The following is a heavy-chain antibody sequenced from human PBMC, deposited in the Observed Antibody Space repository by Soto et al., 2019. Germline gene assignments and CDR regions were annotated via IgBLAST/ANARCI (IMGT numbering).Heavy chain of an antibody. V-gene: IGHV4-30-4*01. J-gene: IGHJ6*02. CDR1: GGSISSGDYY. CDR3: ARDLEGGCSGGICYSVYYYGMDV. Sequence: QVQLQESGPGLVKPSQTLSLTCTVSGGSISSGDYYWSWIRQPPGKGLEWIGYIYYSGSTYYNPSLKNRVTISVDTSKNQSSLKLSSVTAADTAVYYCARDLEGGCSGGICYSVYYYGMDVWGQGTTVTVSS. CDR2: IYYSGST. D-gene: IGHD2-15*01.